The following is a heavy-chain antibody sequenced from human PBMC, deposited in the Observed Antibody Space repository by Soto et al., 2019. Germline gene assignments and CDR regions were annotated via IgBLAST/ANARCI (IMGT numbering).Heavy chain of an antibody. V-gene: IGHV3-11*03. Sequence: GGSLRLSCAASGFTFSDYYMSLTRQAPGKGLEWVSYISSSSSYTNYVDSVKGRFTISRDNAKNSLYLQMNSLRAEDTAVYYCARHITTVTTERIDFWGQGTLVTVSS. J-gene: IGHJ4*02. CDR2: ISSSSSYT. D-gene: IGHD4-17*01. CDR1: GFTFSDYY. CDR3: ARHITTVTTERIDF.